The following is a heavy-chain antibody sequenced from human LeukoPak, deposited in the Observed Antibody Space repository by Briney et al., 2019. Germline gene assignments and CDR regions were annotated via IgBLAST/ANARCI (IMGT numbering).Heavy chain of an antibody. CDR2: IYYSGST. V-gene: IGHV4-59*01. J-gene: IGHJ4*02. Sequence: TSETLSLTCTVSGGSISSYYWSWVRQPPGKGLEWLGYIYYSGSTNYNPSLKSRVTISVDPSKNQFSLKLSSVTATDTAVYYCARAGYDFWIKGPYYFDYWGQGTLVTVSS. CDR1: GGSISSYY. D-gene: IGHD3-3*01. CDR3: ARAGYDFWIKGPYYFDY.